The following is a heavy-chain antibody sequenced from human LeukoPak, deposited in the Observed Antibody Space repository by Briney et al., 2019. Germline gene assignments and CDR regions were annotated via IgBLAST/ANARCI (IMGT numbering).Heavy chain of an antibody. CDR1: GFSLKTFW. CDR2: ISPDGSIT. Sequence: GGSLRLSCAASGFSLKTFWIHWIRQAPGGRLVWVSRISPDGSITTYADSVKGRFAISRDNAKNTLYLQMNRLRADDSAIYYCVSDSGTRSGGGSWGQGTLVTVSS. V-gene: IGHV3-74*01. J-gene: IGHJ5*02. CDR3: VSDSGTRSGGGS. D-gene: IGHD1-26*01.